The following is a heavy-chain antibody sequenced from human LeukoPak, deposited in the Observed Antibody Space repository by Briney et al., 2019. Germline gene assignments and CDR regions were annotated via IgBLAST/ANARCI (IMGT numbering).Heavy chain of an antibody. CDR1: GFTFSSYG. Sequence: GGSLRLSCAASGFTFSSYGMHWVRQAPGKGLEWVAFIRYDGSNKYYADSVKGRFTISRDNSKNTLYLQMNSLRAEDTAVYYCARGALLWFGAKMEYYFDSWGQGTPLTVSS. CDR3: ARGALLWFGAKMEYYFDS. CDR2: IRYDGSNK. D-gene: IGHD3-10*01. V-gene: IGHV3-30*02. J-gene: IGHJ4*02.